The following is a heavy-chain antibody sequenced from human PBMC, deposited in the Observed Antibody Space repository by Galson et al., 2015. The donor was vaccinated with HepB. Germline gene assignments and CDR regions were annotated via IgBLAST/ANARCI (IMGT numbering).Heavy chain of an antibody. V-gene: IGHV1-69*04. D-gene: IGHD5-18*01. J-gene: IGHJ4*02. CDR3: ARDKNTAEILQGY. Sequence: SVKVSCKASGGTFSSYAISWVRQAPGQGLEWMGRIIPILGIANYAQKFQGRVTITADKSTSTAYMELSSLRSEDTAVYYCARDKNTAEILQGYWGQGTLVTVSS. CDR1: GGTFSSYA. CDR2: IIPILGIA.